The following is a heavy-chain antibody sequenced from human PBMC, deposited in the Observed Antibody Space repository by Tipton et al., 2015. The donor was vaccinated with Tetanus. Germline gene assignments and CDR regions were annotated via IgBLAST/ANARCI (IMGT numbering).Heavy chain of an antibody. V-gene: IGHV4-34*01. CDR2: VHPSGSA. CDR3: ARGEESFKPGIY. Sequence: TLSLTCTVYGGSFSGYYWTWIRQPPGQGLEWIGEVHPSGSANSNPSLNSRVTISVDTSKNQFSLRLTSVTAADTALYYCARGEESFKPGIYWDQGTLVTVSS. D-gene: IGHD1-26*01. CDR1: GGSFSGYY. J-gene: IGHJ4*02.